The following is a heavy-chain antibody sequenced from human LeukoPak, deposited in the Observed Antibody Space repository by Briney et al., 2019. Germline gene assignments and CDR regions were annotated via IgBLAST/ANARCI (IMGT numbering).Heavy chain of an antibody. CDR3: AELGITMIGGV. J-gene: IGHJ6*04. D-gene: IGHD3-10*02. Sequence: GGSLRLSRAASGFTFSSYAMNWVRQAPGKGLEWVSTISGSGGDTYYADSVKGRFTISRDNSKNTLYLQMNSLRAEDTAVYYCAELGITMIGGVWGKGTTVTISS. CDR2: ISGSGGDT. CDR1: GFTFSSYA. V-gene: IGHV3-23*01.